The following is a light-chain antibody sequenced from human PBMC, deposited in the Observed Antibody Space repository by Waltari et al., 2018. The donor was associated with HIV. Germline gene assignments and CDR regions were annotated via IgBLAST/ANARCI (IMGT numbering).Light chain of an antibody. V-gene: IGLV1-51*01. Sequence: QSVLTQPPSVSAAPGQKVSISCSGSDYNIGNNYVSWYQQLPGTAPKLLIYDSYKRPSGIPDRFSGSKSGTSATLGIAGLQTGDEAYYYCATWDASLTVVFGGGTKLTVL. CDR2: DSY. J-gene: IGLJ2*01. CDR3: ATWDASLTVV. CDR1: DYNIGNNY.